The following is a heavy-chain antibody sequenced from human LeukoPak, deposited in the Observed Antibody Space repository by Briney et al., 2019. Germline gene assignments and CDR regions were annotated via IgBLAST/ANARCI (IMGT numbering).Heavy chain of an antibody. D-gene: IGHD3-22*01. V-gene: IGHV1-18*01. Sequence: EASVKVSCTASGYTFTSYGISWVRQAPGKGLEWMGWISAYNGNTNYAQKLQGRVTMTTDTSTSTAYMELRSLRSDHTAVYYCARDYYDSSGYPIDYWGQGTLVTVSS. CDR1: GYTFTSYG. J-gene: IGHJ4*02. CDR3: ARDYYDSSGYPIDY. CDR2: ISAYNGNT.